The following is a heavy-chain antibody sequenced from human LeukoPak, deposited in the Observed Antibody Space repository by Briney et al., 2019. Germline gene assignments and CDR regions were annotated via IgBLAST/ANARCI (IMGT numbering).Heavy chain of an antibody. CDR1: GDSVSINNGA. J-gene: IGHJ4*02. D-gene: IGHD6-19*01. V-gene: IGHV6-1*01. CDR3: ARGVGTSGWYTFDY. Sequence: SQTLSLTCAISGDSVSINNGAWNWVRQSPSRGLEWLGSSYYRSKRYDDYAGSVKGRISVSPDTSKNQFSLQLCSVTPEDTAVDYCARGVGTSGWYTFDYWGQGTLVTGSS. CDR2: SYYRSKRYD.